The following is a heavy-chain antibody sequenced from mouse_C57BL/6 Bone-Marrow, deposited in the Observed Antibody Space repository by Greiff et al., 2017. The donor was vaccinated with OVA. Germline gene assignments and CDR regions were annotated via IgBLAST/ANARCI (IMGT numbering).Heavy chain of an antibody. CDR3: ARGDYYGSSYPRAMDY. Sequence: VHLVESGPELVKPGASVKISCKASGYSFTSYYIHWVKQRPGQGLEWIGWIYPGSGNTKYNEKFKGKATLTADTSSSTAYMQLSSLTSEDSAVYYCARGDYYGSSYPRAMDYWGQGTSVTVSS. CDR1: GYSFTSYY. V-gene: IGHV1-66*01. CDR2: IYPGSGNT. D-gene: IGHD1-1*01. J-gene: IGHJ4*01.